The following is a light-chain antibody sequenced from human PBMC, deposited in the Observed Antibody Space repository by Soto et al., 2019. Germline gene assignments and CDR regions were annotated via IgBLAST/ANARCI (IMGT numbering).Light chain of an antibody. CDR3: SSYTSSSPRV. CDR1: SSNIGAGYD. Sequence: QSVLTQPPSVSGAPGQRVTISCTGSSSNIGAGYDVHWYQQRPGAAPKLLISANINRPSGVPDRFSGSKSGTSASLAITGLQAEDEADYYCSSYTSSSPRVFGGGTQLTVL. J-gene: IGLJ3*02. V-gene: IGLV1-40*01. CDR2: ANI.